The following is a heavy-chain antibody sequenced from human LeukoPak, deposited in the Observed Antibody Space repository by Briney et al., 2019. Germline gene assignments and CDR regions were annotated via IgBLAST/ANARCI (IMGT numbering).Heavy chain of an antibody. CDR1: GYTFTSYY. CDR2: INPSGGST. J-gene: IGHJ4*02. D-gene: IGHD6-13*01. CDR3: ARDPGIAAAGRTFDY. V-gene: IGHV1-46*01. Sequence: ASVKVSCKASGYTFTSYYMHWVRQAPGQGLEWMGIINPSGGSTSYAQKFQSRVTMTRDTSTSTVYMELSSLRSEDTAVYYCARDPGIAAAGRTFDYWGQGTLVTVSS.